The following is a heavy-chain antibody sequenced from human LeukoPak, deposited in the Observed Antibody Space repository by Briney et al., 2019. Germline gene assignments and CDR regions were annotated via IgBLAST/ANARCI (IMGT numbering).Heavy chain of an antibody. CDR1: GFTFSSYG. CDR3: AKDQLDY. Sequence: PGRSLRLSCAASGFTFSSYGMHWVRQAPGKGLEWVAVISYDGSNKYYADSVKGRFTISRVNSKNTLYLQMNSLRAEDTAVYYCAKDQLDYWGQGTLVTVSS. CDR2: ISYDGSNK. J-gene: IGHJ4*02. V-gene: IGHV3-30*18. D-gene: IGHD2-2*01.